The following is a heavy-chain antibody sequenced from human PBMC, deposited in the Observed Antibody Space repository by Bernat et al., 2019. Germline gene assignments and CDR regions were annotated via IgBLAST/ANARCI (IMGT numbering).Heavy chain of an antibody. Sequence: EVQLVESGGGLVQPGGSLRLSCAASGFTVSSNYMSWVRQAPGKGLEWVSVIYSGGSTYYADSVKGRFTISRDNSKNTLYLQMNSLRAEDTAVYYCARGGGYSYGYANYWGQGTLVTVSS. CDR2: IYSGGST. J-gene: IGHJ4*02. D-gene: IGHD5-18*01. CDR1: GFTVSSNY. V-gene: IGHV3-66*01. CDR3: ARGGGYSYGYANY.